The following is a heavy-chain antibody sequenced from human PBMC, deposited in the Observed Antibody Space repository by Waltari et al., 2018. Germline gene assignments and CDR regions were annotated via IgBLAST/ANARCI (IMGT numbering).Heavy chain of an antibody. CDR1: GFTFSSYW. CDR3: ARVRLGDYVIST. J-gene: IGHJ5*02. D-gene: IGHD4-17*01. CDR2: MNGDGTNI. V-gene: IGHV3-74*01. Sequence: EVQLVESGGGLVQPGGSLRLSCAASGFTFSSYWMHLVRQVPGKGLVWVSRMNGDGTNILYADSVKGRFTISRDNAKNTLYLQMNSLRAEDTAVYYCARVRLGDYVISTWGQGTLVTVSS.